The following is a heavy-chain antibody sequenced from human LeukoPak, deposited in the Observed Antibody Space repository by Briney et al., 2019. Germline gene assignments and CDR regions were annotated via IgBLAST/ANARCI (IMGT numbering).Heavy chain of an antibody. V-gene: IGHV4-34*01. J-gene: IGHJ4*02. CDR1: GGSFSGYY. Sequence: PSETLSLTCAVYGGSFSGYYWSWIRQPPGKGLEWIGEINHSGSTNYNPSLKSRVTISVDTSKNQFSLKLSSVTAADTAVYYCARDFVNRNYGYFYWGQGTLVTVSS. CDR3: ARDFVNRNYGYFY. CDR2: INHSGST. D-gene: IGHD5-18*01.